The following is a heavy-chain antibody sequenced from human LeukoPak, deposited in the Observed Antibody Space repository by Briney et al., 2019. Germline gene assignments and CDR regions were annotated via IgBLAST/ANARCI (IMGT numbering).Heavy chain of an antibody. D-gene: IGHD3-22*01. J-gene: IGHJ4*02. V-gene: IGHV3-33*01. Sequence: GGSLRLSCAASGFTFSSYGMHWVRQAPGKGLEWVAVIWYDGSNKYYADSVKGRFTISRDNSKNTLYLQMNSLRAEDTAVYYCARYKDDYYDSSGYYLVYWGQGTLVTVSS. CDR3: ARYKDDYYDSSGYYLVY. CDR1: GFTFSSYG. CDR2: IWYDGSNK.